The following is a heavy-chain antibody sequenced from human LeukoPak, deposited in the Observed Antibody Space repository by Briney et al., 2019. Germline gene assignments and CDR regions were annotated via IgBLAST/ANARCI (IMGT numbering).Heavy chain of an antibody. CDR2: IKQDGSEK. Sequence: PGGSLRLSCAASGFTFGSYWMSWVRQAPGKGLEWVANIKQDGSEKYYVDSVKGRFTISRDNAKKSLNLQMNSLRAEDTAVYYCAREAAAGMGGFDYWGQGTLVTVSS. CDR1: GFTFGSYW. V-gene: IGHV3-7*01. CDR3: AREAAAGMGGFDY. J-gene: IGHJ4*02. D-gene: IGHD6-13*01.